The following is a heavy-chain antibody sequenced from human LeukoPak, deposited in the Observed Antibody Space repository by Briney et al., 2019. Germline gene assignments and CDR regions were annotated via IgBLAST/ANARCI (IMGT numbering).Heavy chain of an antibody. CDR2: INPNSGGT. CDR3: ARGGQPAKDYNWFDP. CDR1: GYTFTGYY. Sequence: ASVKVSCKASGYTFTGYYMHWVRRAPGQGLEWMGRINPNSGGTNHAQKFQGRVTMTRDTSISTAYMELSRLRSDDTAVYYCARGGQPAKDYNWFDPWGQGTLVTVSS. D-gene: IGHD3/OR15-3a*01. V-gene: IGHV1-2*06. J-gene: IGHJ5*02.